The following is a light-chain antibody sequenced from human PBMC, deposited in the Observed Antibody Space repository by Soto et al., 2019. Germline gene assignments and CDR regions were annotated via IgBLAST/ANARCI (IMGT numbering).Light chain of an antibody. J-gene: IGKJ3*01. CDR3: QKYNSAPPFT. Sequence: DIQMTQSPSSLSASVGDRVTITCRASQGISSYSAWYQQKPGKVPKLLIYAASTLQSGVPSRFSGSGSGTDFTLTISSLQPEDVATYYCQKYNSAPPFTFGPGTKVDIK. CDR1: QGISSY. CDR2: AAS. V-gene: IGKV1-27*01.